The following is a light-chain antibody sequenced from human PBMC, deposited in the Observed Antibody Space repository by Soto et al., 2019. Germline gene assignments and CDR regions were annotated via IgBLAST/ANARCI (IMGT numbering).Light chain of an antibody. CDR2: GAS. J-gene: IGKJ1*01. CDR1: QSVSSN. Sequence: EIVMTQSPATLSVSPGERAALSCWASQSVSSNLAWYQQEPGQAPRLLIYGASTRATGIPARFSGSGSGTEFTLTISSLQSEDFAVYYCQQYNNWPKTFGQGTKVDIK. V-gene: IGKV3-15*01. CDR3: QQYNNWPKT.